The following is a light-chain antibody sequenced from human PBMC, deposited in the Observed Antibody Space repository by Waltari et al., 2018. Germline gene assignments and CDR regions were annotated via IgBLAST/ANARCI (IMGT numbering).Light chain of an antibody. CDR2: DDA. J-gene: IGKJ4*01. V-gene: IGKV1-33*01. CDR3: QQYDNLPLT. CDR1: QDIGKY. Sequence: DIQMTQSPSSLSASVGDRVTITCQANQDIGKYLNWYQQKPGKAPRLLIYDDANLEAGVPSEFSGSGSGTDYTFTITSLQPEDVATYYCQQYDNLPLTFGGGTKVE.